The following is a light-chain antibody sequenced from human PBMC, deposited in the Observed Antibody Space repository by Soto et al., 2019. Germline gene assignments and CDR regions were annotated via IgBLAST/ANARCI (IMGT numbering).Light chain of an antibody. CDR1: QSISSW. CDR3: QQYHSYYPWT. J-gene: IGKJ1*01. Sequence: DIQMTQSPSTLSASVGDRLTITCRASQSISSWLAWYQQKPGKPPKLLIYDASSLESGVPSRFSGSGSGTDFSLTITSLQPDDSATYYCQQYHSYYPWTFGQGTKVDSK. V-gene: IGKV1-5*01. CDR2: DAS.